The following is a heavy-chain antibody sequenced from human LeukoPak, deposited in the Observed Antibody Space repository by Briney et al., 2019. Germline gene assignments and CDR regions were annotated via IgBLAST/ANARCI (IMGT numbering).Heavy chain of an antibody. J-gene: IGHJ4*02. CDR3: AKTIGYGSGNDQVGG. D-gene: IGHD3-10*01. V-gene: IGHV3-7*01. CDR1: GFTFSNYW. CDR2: IKRDGSEK. Sequence: PGGSLRLSCAASGFTFSNYWMSWVRQAPGKGLEWVANIKRDGSEKYYLDSVKGRFTISRDNGKNSLYLQMNSLRVEDTALYYCAKTIGYGSGNDQVGGWGQGTLVTVSS.